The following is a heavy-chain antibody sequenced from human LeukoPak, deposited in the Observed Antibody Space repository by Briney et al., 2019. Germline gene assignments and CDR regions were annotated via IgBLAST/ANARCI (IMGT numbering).Heavy chain of an antibody. CDR2: INHSGST. J-gene: IGHJ3*02. V-gene: IGHV4-34*01. CDR1: GGSFSDYY. D-gene: IGHD6-19*01. Sequence: SETLSLTCAVYGGSFSDYYWSWIRQPPGTGLEWIGEINHSGSTYYNPSLKSRVTISVDTSKNQFSLKLSSVTAADTAVYYCARASAVAGTRDAFDIWGQGTMVTVSS. CDR3: ARASAVAGTRDAFDI.